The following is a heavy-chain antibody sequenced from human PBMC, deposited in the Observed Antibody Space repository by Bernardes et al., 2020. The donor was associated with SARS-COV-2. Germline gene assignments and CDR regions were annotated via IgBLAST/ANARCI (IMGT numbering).Heavy chain of an antibody. CDR1: GFDFSDYW. CDR3: ARSAGMDV. Sequence: GGSLRLSCAGSGFDFSDYWMTWVRQAPGKGLEWVANIKRDGSETYYVDSVKGRFTISRDNAKNLVFLQMNSLRAEDTAVFYCARSAGMDVWGQGPMVTVSS. V-gene: IGHV3-7*03. CDR2: IKRDGSET. J-gene: IGHJ6*02.